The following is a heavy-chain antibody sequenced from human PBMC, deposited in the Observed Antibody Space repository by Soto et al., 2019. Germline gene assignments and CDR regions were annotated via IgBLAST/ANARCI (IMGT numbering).Heavy chain of an antibody. CDR1: GFTFSSYA. CDR3: AKDSTSYNGIYDPFDI. V-gene: IGHV3-23*01. Sequence: GGSLRLSCAASGFTFSSYAMSWVRQGPGKGLEWVSVIGGAAVSTDCADSVKGRCTVSRDDSKSTVYLQLDSLRDDDTAVYYCAKDSTSYNGIYDPFDIWGQGTMVTVSS. J-gene: IGHJ3*02. CDR2: IGGAAVST. D-gene: IGHD1-1*01.